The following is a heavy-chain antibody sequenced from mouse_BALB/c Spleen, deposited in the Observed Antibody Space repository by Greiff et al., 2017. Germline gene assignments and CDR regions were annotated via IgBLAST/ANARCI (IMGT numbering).Heavy chain of an antibody. Sequence: VKLQESGPGLVAPSQSLSITCTVSGFSLTSYGVHWVRQPPGKGLEWLGVIWAGGSTNYNSALMSRLSISKDNSKSQVFLKMNSLQTDDTAMYYCASYPGFAYWGQGTLVTVSA. J-gene: IGHJ3*01. CDR1: GFSLTSYG. CDR3: ASYPGFAY. D-gene: IGHD3-1*01. CDR2: IWAGGST. V-gene: IGHV2-9*02.